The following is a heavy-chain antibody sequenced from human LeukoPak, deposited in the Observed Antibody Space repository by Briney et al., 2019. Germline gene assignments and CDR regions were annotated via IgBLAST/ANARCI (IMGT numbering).Heavy chain of an antibody. D-gene: IGHD6-13*01. V-gene: IGHV4-59*01. Sequence: SETLSLTCAVYGGSFSGYYWSWIRQPPGKGLEWIGYIYYSGSTNYNPSLKSRVTISVDTSQNQFSLKLSSVTAADTAVYYCARVAAAGPLYGMDVWGQGTTVTVSS. CDR3: ARVAAAGPLYGMDV. CDR1: GGSFSGYY. CDR2: IYYSGST. J-gene: IGHJ6*02.